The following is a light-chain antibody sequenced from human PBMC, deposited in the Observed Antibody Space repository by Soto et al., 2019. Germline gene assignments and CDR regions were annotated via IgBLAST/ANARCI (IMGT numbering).Light chain of an antibody. J-gene: IGKJ5*01. Sequence: EIVLTQSPGALSLSPGDRPTLSCRASQSVSSTYLAWYQQKPGQAPRVXIYGASSRATGIPDRFGGSGSGTDFTLTISRLEPEDFEVYYCQQYGSSPITFGQGTRLEIK. CDR2: GAS. CDR1: QSVSSTY. CDR3: QQYGSSPIT. V-gene: IGKV3-20*01.